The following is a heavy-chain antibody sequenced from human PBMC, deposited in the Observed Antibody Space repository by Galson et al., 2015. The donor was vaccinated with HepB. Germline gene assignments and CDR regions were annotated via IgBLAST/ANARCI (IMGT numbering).Heavy chain of an antibody. CDR3: AREGQTYNWNLRYYDN. J-gene: IGHJ4*02. CDR2: IMRDGSEE. Sequence: SLRLSCAASGFTFSSFWMTWVRQAPGKGLEWVANIMRDGSEEYYVDSVKGRFTIPRDNTKSSLYLQMNSLRAEDTAVYYCAREGQTYNWNLRYYDNWGQGTLVTVSS. CDR1: GFTFSSFW. V-gene: IGHV3-7*01. D-gene: IGHD1-1*01.